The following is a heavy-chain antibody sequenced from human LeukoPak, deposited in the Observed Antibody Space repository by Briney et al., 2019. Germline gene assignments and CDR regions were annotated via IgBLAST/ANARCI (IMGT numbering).Heavy chain of an antibody. Sequence: PGGSLRLSCAASGFTFASYAMTWVRQAPGKGLEWFSAISGSGGSTYYADSVKGRFTISRDNYKNTLYLQVNSLRAEDTAVYYCARDSGIYDSSGYYGLSYYGMDVWGQGTTVTVSS. CDR3: ARDSGIYDSSGYYGLSYYGMDV. J-gene: IGHJ6*02. CDR1: GFTFASYA. CDR2: ISGSGGST. D-gene: IGHD3-22*01. V-gene: IGHV3-23*01.